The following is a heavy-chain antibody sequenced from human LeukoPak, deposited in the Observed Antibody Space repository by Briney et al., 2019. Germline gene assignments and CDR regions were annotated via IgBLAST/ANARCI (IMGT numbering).Heavy chain of an antibody. CDR2: INWNGGSA. J-gene: IGHJ3*02. CDR3: ARDRGIRYFDWRLRPHAFDI. V-gene: IGHV3-20*04. CDR1: GFTFDDYG. D-gene: IGHD3-9*01. Sequence: GGSLRLSCAASGFTFDDYGMSWVRQAPGKGLEWVSGINWNGGSAGYADSVKGRFTISRDNAKNSLYLQMNSLRAEDTALYYCARDRGIRYFDWRLRPHAFDIWGQGTMVTVSS.